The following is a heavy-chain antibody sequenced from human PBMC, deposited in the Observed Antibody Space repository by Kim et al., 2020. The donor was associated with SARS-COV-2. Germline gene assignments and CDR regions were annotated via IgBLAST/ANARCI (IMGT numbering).Heavy chain of an antibody. CDR1: GYTFTSYA. CDR3: ARASRTGYSSGWYSGNDY. V-gene: IGHV7-4-1*02. Sequence: ASVKVSCKASGYTFTSYAMNWVRQAPGQGLEWMGWINTNTGNPTYAQGFTGRFVFSLDTSVSTAYLQISSLKAEDTAVYYCARASRTGYSSGWYSGNDYWGQGTLVTVSS. D-gene: IGHD6-19*01. CDR2: INTNTGNP. J-gene: IGHJ4*02.